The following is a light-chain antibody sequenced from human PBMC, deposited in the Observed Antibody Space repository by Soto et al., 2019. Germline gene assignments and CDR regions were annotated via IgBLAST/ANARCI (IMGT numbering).Light chain of an antibody. Sequence: EIVRTQSPASWSVSPGERATLSCRASQSVSINLAWYQQKPGQAPRLLIYGASNRATGIPGRFSGSGSGTEFTLTISRLQSADFAVYYCQQYNNWPPITFGQGTRLEI. V-gene: IGKV3D-15*01. J-gene: IGKJ5*01. CDR2: GAS. CDR1: QSVSIN. CDR3: QQYNNWPPIT.